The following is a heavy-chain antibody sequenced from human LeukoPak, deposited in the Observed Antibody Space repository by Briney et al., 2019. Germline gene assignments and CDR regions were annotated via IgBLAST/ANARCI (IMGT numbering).Heavy chain of an antibody. V-gene: IGHV3-21*01. Sequence: GGSLRLSCAASGFTFSSYSMNWVRQAPGKGREGVSSISSSSSYIYYADSVKGRFTISRDNAKNSLYLQMNSLRAEDTAVYYCARDGDYYDSSGLFDYWGQGTLVTVSS. CDR3: ARDGDYYDSSGLFDY. J-gene: IGHJ4*02. CDR1: GFTFSSYS. D-gene: IGHD3-22*01. CDR2: ISSSSSYI.